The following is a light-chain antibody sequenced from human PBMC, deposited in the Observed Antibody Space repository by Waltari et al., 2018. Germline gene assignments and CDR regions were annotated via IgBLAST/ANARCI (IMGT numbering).Light chain of an antibody. CDR3: QKYDRAPFT. J-gene: IGKJ4*01. V-gene: IGKV1-27*01. Sequence: IQLTQSPSFLSASVGDTVTITCRASQAISDYLAWYQQQAGKTPRLLMFSASTLQSGVPSRFSGSGSGTDFSLTISNLQPEDVATYFCQKYDRAPFTFGSGTKIDVK. CDR2: SAS. CDR1: QAISDY.